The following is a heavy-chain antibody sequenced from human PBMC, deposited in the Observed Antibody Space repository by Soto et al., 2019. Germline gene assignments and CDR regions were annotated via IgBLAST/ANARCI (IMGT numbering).Heavy chain of an antibody. CDR2: ISGSGDSK. D-gene: IGHD3-10*01. Sequence: EVQLLESGGGLVQPGGSLRLSCAASGFTFSSYAMSWVRQAPGKGLEWVSVISGSGDSKYYADSVKGRFTISRDNSKNTLYLQMNSLRVEDTAVYYCAKRAYGSDFDYWGQGTVVTVSS. J-gene: IGHJ4*02. CDR1: GFTFSSYA. V-gene: IGHV3-23*01. CDR3: AKRAYGSDFDY.